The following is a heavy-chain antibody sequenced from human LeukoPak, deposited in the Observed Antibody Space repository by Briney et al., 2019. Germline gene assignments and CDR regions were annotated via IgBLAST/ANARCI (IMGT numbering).Heavy chain of an antibody. V-gene: IGHV4-30-4*01. D-gene: IGHD2-2*01. CDR2: IYYSGST. CDR3: ARGLWDIVVVPAARTFDY. Sequence: SETLSLTCTVSGGSISSGDYYWSWIRQPPGKGLEWIGYIYYSGSTYYNPSLKSRVTISVDTSKNQFSLKLSSVTAADTAVYYCARGLWDIVVVPAARTFDYWGQGTLVTVSS. CDR1: GGSISSGDYY. J-gene: IGHJ4*02.